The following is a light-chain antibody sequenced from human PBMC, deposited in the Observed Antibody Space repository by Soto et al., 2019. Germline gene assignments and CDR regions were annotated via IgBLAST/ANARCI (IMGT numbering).Light chain of an antibody. V-gene: IGLV2-14*01. Sequence: QSVLTQPASVSGSPGRSITISCTGTSSDVGGYNYVSWYQQHPGKAPKPMIYEVSNRPSGVSNRFSGSKSGNTASLTISGLQADDEADYYCSSYTSSSTLNYVFATGTKSPS. J-gene: IGLJ1*01. CDR1: SSDVGGYNY. CDR2: EVS. CDR3: SSYTSSSTLNYV.